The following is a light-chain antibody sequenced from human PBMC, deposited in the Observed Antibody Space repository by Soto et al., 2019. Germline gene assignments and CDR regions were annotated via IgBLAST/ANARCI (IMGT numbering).Light chain of an antibody. CDR2: DVS. V-gene: IGLV2-14*01. CDR3: SSYTTTYTSL. J-gene: IGLJ3*02. Sequence: QSVLTQPASVSGSPGQSITISCTGTRSDVGYYDYVSWYQQHPGKAPTLVIYDVSHRPSGVSDRFSGSKSGNTASLTISGLQAEDEGDYYCSSYTTTYTSLFGGGTKVTVL. CDR1: RSDVGYYDY.